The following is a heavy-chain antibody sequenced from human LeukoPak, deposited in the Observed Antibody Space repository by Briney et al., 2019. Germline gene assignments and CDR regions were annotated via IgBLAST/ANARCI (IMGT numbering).Heavy chain of an antibody. CDR2: ISGTGGST. V-gene: IGHV3-23*01. CDR3: ARAPSVDY. Sequence: GGSLRLSCAASGFTFSTYAMTWVRQAPGKGLEWVSLISGTGGSTYYADSVKGRFTISRDTAKNSPYLQMNSLRADDTAVYYCARAPSVDYWGQGTLVTVSS. J-gene: IGHJ4*02. CDR1: GFTFSTYA.